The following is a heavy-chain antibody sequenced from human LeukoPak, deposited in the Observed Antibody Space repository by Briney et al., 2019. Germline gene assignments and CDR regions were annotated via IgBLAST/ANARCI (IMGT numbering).Heavy chain of an antibody. Sequence: SETLSLTCAVSGGSISSGGYSWSWIRQPPGKGLEWIGYIYYSGSTYYNPSLKSRVTISVDTSKNQFSLKLSSVTAADTAVYYCAREGNYDFWNWFDPWGQGTLVTVSS. V-gene: IGHV4-31*11. CDR1: GGSISSGGYS. CDR3: AREGNYDFWNWFDP. J-gene: IGHJ5*02. CDR2: IYYSGST. D-gene: IGHD3-3*01.